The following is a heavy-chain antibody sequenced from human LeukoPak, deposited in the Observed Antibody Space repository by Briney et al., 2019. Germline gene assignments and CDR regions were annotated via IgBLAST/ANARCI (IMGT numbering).Heavy chain of an antibody. CDR2: ISDSGGRT. J-gene: IGHJ4*02. Sequence: GGSLRLSCAVSGITLSNYGMSWVRQAPGKGLEWVAGISDSGGRTNYADSVKGRFTISRDNPKNTLYLQMNSLRAEDTAVYYCAKDLTYYYGSGRPDYWGQGTLVTVSS. CDR1: GITLSNYG. D-gene: IGHD3-10*01. CDR3: AKDLTYYYGSGRPDY. V-gene: IGHV3-23*01.